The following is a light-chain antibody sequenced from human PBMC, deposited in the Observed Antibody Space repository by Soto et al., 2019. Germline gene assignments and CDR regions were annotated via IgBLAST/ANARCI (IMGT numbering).Light chain of an antibody. CDR1: QSISSY. CDR2: TAS. V-gene: IGKV1-9*01. Sequence: DIQMTQSPSSLSASVGDRVTITCRASQSISSYLNWYQQKPGKAPKLLISTASTLQSGVPSRFSGSGSGTEFTLTISSLQPEDSATYYCQQLNNYPRTFGQGTKVEIK. CDR3: QQLNNYPRT. J-gene: IGKJ1*01.